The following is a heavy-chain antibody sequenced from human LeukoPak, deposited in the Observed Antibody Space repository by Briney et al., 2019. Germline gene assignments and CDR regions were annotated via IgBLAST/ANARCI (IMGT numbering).Heavy chain of an antibody. D-gene: IGHD3-10*01. CDR3: ARAGPWQIDP. V-gene: IGHV4-59*01. J-gene: IGHJ5*02. CDR1: GGSISSYY. Sequence: SETLSLTCTVSGGSISSYYWSWIRQPPGKGLEWIGHIYYSGSTNYHPSLKSRVTISVDRSKNQFSLRLTSVTAADTAVYYCARAGPWQIDPWGQGTLVTVSS. CDR2: IYYSGST.